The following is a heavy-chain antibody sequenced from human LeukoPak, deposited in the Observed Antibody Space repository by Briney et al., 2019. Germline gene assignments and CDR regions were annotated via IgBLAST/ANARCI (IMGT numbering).Heavy chain of an antibody. J-gene: IGHJ4*02. CDR3: ARDLGDSSGYYLIDY. CDR1: GGTLSSYA. V-gene: IGHV1-69*04. CDR2: IIPILGIA. Sequence: SVKVSCKASGGTLSSYAISWVRQAPGQGLEWMGRIIPILGIANYAQKFQGRVTITADKSTSTAYMELSSLRSEDTAVYYCARDLGDSSGYYLIDYWGQGTLVTVSS. D-gene: IGHD3-22*01.